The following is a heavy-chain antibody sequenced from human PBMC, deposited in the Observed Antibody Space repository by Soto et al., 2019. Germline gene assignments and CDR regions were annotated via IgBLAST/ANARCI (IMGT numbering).Heavy chain of an antibody. CDR1: GYTFTSYG. D-gene: IGHD2-15*01. CDR2: ISAYNGNT. V-gene: IGHV1-18*01. CDR3: ARHARGVDYYYYGMDV. J-gene: IGHJ6*02. Sequence: QVQLVQSGAEVKKPGASVKVSCKASGYTFTSYGISWVRQAPGQGLEWMGWISAYNGNTNYAQKLQGRVTMTTDTSTSEAYMELRSLRSDDTAVYYCARHARGVDYYYYGMDVWGQGTTVTVSS.